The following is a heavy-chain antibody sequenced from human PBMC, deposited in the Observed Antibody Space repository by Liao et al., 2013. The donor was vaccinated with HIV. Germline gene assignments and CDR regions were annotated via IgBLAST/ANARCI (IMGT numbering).Heavy chain of an antibody. CDR3: AGGYSYGTNDY. J-gene: IGHJ4*02. Sequence: HVQLQESGPGLVKPSQTLSLTCAVSGGSISSSSYYWSWIRQPAGRTGVDWAIYANGXTNYNPSLKIRVNISVHESKNQFSLKLSSVTAADTAVYYCAGGYSYGTNDYWGQGTLVTVSS. CDR2: IYANGXT. CDR1: GGSISSSSYY. D-gene: IGHD5-18*01. V-gene: IGHV4-61*02.